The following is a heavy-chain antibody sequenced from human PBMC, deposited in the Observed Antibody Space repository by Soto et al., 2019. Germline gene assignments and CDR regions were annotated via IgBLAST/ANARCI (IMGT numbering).Heavy chain of an antibody. V-gene: IGHV1-69*06. J-gene: IGHJ4*02. CDR3: ASWRSYSGSYCFDY. CDR1: GGTFNTYP. Sequence: QVQLVQSGAEVKKPGSSVKVSCEASGGTFNTYPINWVRQAPGRGLEWMGQVIPMYDSVNYAESFQGRVTITADKSTNIPYMELSSLRSEDTALYFCASWRSYSGSYCFDYWGQGTWSSSPQ. CDR2: VIPMYDSV. D-gene: IGHD1-26*01.